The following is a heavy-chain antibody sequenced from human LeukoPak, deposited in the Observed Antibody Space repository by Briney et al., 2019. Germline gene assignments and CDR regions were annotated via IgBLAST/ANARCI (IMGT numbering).Heavy chain of an antibody. V-gene: IGHV3-23*01. CDR3: AKGWPAYSYGPGGFDY. CDR1: GFTFSSYA. D-gene: IGHD5-18*01. CDR2: ISGSGGST. J-gene: IGHJ4*02. Sequence: PGGSLRLSCAASGFTFSSYAMGWVRQAPGKGLEWVSAISGSGGSTYYADSVKGRFTISRDNSKNTLYLQMNSLRAEDTAVYYCAKGWPAYSYGPGGFDYWGQGTLVTVSS.